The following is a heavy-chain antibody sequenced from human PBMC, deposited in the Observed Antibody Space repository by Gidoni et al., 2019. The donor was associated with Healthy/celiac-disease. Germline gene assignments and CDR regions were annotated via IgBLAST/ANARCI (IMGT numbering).Heavy chain of an antibody. D-gene: IGHD1-26*01. CDR2: IYYSGST. CDR1: GGSISSYY. Sequence: QVQLQESGPGLVKPSETLSLTCTVSGGSISSYYWSWIRQPPGKGLEWIGYIYYSGSTNYNPSLKSRVTISVDTSKNQFSLKLSSLTAADTAVYYCARFDPVGALFDYWGQGTLVTVSS. V-gene: IGHV4-59*01. J-gene: IGHJ4*02. CDR3: ARFDPVGALFDY.